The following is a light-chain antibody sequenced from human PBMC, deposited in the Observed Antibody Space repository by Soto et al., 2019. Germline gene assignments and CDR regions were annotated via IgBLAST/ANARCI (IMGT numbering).Light chain of an antibody. CDR2: DVS. CDR3: SSYTSSSKPVV. Sequence: QSVLTQPASVSGSPGQSITISCTGTSRDGGGYNYVSWYQQHPGKAPKLMIYDVSNRPSGVSNRFSGSKSGNTASLTISGLQAEDEADYYCSSYTSSSKPVVFGGGTKLTVL. V-gene: IGLV2-14*01. CDR1: SRDGGGYNY. J-gene: IGLJ2*01.